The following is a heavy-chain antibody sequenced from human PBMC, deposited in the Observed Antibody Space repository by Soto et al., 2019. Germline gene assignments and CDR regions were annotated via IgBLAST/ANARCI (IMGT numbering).Heavy chain of an antibody. CDR1: GFTFSSHT. CDR2: ITSHSRGV. V-gene: IGHV3-21*01. CDR3: VREVEGFDY. D-gene: IGHD1-1*01. Sequence: EVQLVESGGGLVKPGGSLRLSCAASGFTFSSHTMNWVRQAPGKGLEWVSSITSHSRGVFYADSVKGRFTISRDNAKNALYLQMNSLRVEDTAVYYCVREVEGFDYWGQGTLVTVSS. J-gene: IGHJ4*02.